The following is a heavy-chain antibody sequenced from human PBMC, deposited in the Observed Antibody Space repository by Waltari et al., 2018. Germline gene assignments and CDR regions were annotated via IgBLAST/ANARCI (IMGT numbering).Heavy chain of an antibody. D-gene: IGHD3-16*01. CDR2: INHSVCT. V-gene: IGHV4-34*01. CDR1: GGSFSGYY. J-gene: IGHJ3*02. Sequence: QVQLQQWGAGLLKPSETLSLTCAVYGGSFSGYYWSWIRQPPGKGLEWIGEINHSVCTNYTPSLKSRVTISVVTSKNRFSLKLGTVTAADTAVYYCARGGAGRRFGAFDIWGQGTMVTVSS. CDR3: ARGGAGRRFGAFDI.